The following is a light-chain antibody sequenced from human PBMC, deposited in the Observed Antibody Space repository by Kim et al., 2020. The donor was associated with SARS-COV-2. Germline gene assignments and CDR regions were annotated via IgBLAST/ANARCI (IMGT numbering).Light chain of an antibody. CDR1: DVDDKY. V-gene: IGLV3-1*01. CDR3: QAWDSGAMI. Sequence: VSPGQTASIPCSGDDVDDKYVAWYQQRPGQSPVLGIYRDSERPSGIPERFSGSNSGNTATLTISGTQAIDEAAYYCQAWDSGAMIFGGGTKVTVL. J-gene: IGLJ2*01. CDR2: RDS.